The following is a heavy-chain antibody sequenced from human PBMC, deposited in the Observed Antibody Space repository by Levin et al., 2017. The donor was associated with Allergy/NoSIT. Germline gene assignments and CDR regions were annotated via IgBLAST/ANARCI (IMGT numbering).Heavy chain of an antibody. J-gene: IGHJ4*02. CDR2: IYYSGST. V-gene: IGHV4-59*08. D-gene: IGHD6-6*01. Sequence: SETLSLTCTVSGGSISSYYWSWIRQPPGKGLEWIGYIYYSGSTNYNPSLKSRVTISVDTSKNQFSLKLSSVTAADTAVYYGGASSAMGYFDYWGQGTLVTVSS. CDR1: GGSISSYY. CDR3: GASSAMGYFDY.